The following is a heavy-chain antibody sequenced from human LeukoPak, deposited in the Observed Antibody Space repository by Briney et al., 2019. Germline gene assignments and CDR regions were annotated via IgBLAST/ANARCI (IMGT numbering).Heavy chain of an antibody. CDR2: INGVGDRA. Sequence: PGGSLRLSCVVSGITFEYHALSWVRQAPWKGLEWVSGINGVGDRADYADSVRGRFIISRDISKNTLYLQMYSLRADDTAVYYCTKGLFWTGSVDSNFYMEIWGKGTTVVVSS. CDR1: GITFEYHA. CDR3: TKGLFWTGSVDSNFYMEI. V-gene: IGHV3-23*01. D-gene: IGHD3/OR15-3a*01. J-gene: IGHJ6*03.